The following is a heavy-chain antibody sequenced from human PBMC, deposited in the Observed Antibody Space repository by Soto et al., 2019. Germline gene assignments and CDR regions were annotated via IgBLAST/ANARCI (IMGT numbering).Heavy chain of an antibody. CDR2: MNLDTGGT. Sequence: QVQLVQSGAEVKKPGASVRVSCEASGYRFTAYYIHWVRQAPGQGLEWMGRMNLDTGGTTYAQKFQGRVTMIRDTSINTAYMEVSSLKSDDTAIYYCARDGNFAFRGYSFAFDFWGQGTLVTVSS. CDR3: ARDGNFAFRGYSFAFDF. V-gene: IGHV1-2*06. D-gene: IGHD5-18*01. J-gene: IGHJ4*02. CDR1: GYRFTAYY.